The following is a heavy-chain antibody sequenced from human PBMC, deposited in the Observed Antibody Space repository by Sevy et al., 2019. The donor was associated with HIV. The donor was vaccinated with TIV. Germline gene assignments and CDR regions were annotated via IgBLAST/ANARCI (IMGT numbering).Heavy chain of an antibody. CDR1: GYTFTSCA. D-gene: IGHD3-10*01. V-gene: IGHV1-3*01. CDR2: INAGNGNT. J-gene: IGHJ5*02. Sequence: ASVKVSCKASGYTFTSCAMHWVRQAPGQRLEWMGWINAGNGNTKYSQKFQGRVTITRDTSASTAYMELSSLRSEDTAVYYCARGTMVRGVIIGSYNWFDPWGQGTLVTVSS. CDR3: ARGTMVRGVIIGSYNWFDP.